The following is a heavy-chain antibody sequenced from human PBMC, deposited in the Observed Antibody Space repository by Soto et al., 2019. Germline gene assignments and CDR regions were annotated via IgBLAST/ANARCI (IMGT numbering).Heavy chain of an antibody. Sequence: ASVKVSCKASGYTFTGYYMHWVRQAPGQGLEWMGWISAYDGKTTYAENFQGRVTLTTDTSTSTAYMELRSLRSDDTAIYYCARDPHEFWTSYWFDPWGQGTPVTVSS. CDR3: ARDPHEFWTSYWFDP. J-gene: IGHJ5*02. CDR1: GYTFTGYY. CDR2: ISAYDGKT. D-gene: IGHD3-3*01. V-gene: IGHV1-18*04.